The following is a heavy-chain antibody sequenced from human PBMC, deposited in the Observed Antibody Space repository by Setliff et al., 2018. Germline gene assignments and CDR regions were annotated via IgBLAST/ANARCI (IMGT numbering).Heavy chain of an antibody. Sequence: KPSETLSLTCIVSGASISSDGYYRSWIRQHPGKGXXXXXXXXXXGXXXYTPSLXXRVTISLDTSKNQFSLELSSVTAADTAVYYCTRSRTIAVKGGVFAVWGRGTLVTVSS. CDR3: TRSRTIAVKGGVFAV. V-gene: IGHV4-31*03. D-gene: IGHD6-19*01. J-gene: IGHJ2*01. CDR2: XXXXGXX. CDR1: GASISSDGYY.